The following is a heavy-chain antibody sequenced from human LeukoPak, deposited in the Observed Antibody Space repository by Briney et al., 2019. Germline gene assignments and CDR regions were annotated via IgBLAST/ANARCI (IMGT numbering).Heavy chain of an antibody. J-gene: IGHJ4*02. Sequence: PGGSLRLSCAASRFTFSSYSMNWVRQAPGKGLEWVSSISSSSSYIYYADSVKGRFTISRDNAKNSLYLQMNSLRAEDTAVYYCASGLVRGAAAGTVDYWGLGTLVTVSS. CDR1: RFTFSSYS. CDR3: ASGLVRGAAAGTVDY. V-gene: IGHV3-21*01. CDR2: ISSSSSYI. D-gene: IGHD6-13*01.